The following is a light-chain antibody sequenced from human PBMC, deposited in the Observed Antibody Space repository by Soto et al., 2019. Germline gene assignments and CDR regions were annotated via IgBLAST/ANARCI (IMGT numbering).Light chain of an antibody. CDR2: EVS. CDR1: SSDVGGYNY. Sequence: QSALTQPPSASGSPGQSVTISCTGTSSDVGGYNYVSWYQHHPGKAPKLMIFEVSYRPSGVSNRFSGSKSGNTASLTISGLQAEDEAVYYCSSFTSSSTVVFGGGTKVTVL. CDR3: SSFTSSSTVV. V-gene: IGLV2-14*01. J-gene: IGLJ2*01.